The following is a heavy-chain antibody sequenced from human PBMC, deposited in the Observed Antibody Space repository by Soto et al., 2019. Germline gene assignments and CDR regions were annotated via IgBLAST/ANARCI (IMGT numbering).Heavy chain of an antibody. Sequence: SETLCLTCTVSGGSSSNGGDYWIWIRQPPGKGLEWIGYIYYSGSTNYNPSLKSRVTISVDTSKNQFSLKLSSVTAADTAVYYCARRYGSSFDYWGQGTLVTVSS. CDR1: GGSSSNGGDY. CDR3: ARRYGSSFDY. J-gene: IGHJ4*02. V-gene: IGHV4-61*08. CDR2: IYYSGST. D-gene: IGHD6-13*01.